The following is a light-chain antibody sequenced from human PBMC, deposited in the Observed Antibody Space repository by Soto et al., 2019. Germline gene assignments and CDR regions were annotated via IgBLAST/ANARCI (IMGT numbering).Light chain of an antibody. V-gene: IGKV3-15*01. CDR2: GAS. CDR3: QQSSKWPRT. Sequence: EVVFTQSPCTLSLSPGEGATLSCRAGQSVSSSLAWYQQRPGQPPRLLIYGASTRAAGIPPRFSGSGSGTEFTLTISSLQSEDFAVYYCQQSSKWPRTFGQGTKVDIK. CDR1: QSVSSS. J-gene: IGKJ1*01.